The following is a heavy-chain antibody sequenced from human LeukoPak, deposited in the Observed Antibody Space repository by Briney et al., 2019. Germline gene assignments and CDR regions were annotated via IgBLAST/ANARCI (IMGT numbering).Heavy chain of an antibody. V-gene: IGHV3-11*04. Sequence: LSLTCTVYGGSFSGYYWSWIRQPPGKGLEWVSYISSSGSPIYYADPVKGRFTISRDNAKNSLYLQMNSLRAEDTAVYYCATGGGGYSYGYSINWGQGTLVTVSS. CDR1: GGSFSGYY. J-gene: IGHJ4*02. CDR2: ISSSGSPI. CDR3: ATGGGGYSYGYSIN. D-gene: IGHD5-18*01.